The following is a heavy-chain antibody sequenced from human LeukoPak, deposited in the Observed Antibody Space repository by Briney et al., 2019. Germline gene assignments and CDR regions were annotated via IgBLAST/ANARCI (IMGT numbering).Heavy chain of an antibody. CDR3: ARSVGYYYGMDV. CDR2: IYYSGST. D-gene: IGHD3-16*01. V-gene: IGHV4-59*08. CDR1: GGSISSYY. Sequence: SETLSLTCTVSGGSISSYYWSWTRQPPGKGLEWIGYIYYSGSTNYNPSLKSRVTISVDTSKNQFSLKLSSVTAADTAVYYCARSVGYYYGMDVWGQGTTLTVSS. J-gene: IGHJ6*02.